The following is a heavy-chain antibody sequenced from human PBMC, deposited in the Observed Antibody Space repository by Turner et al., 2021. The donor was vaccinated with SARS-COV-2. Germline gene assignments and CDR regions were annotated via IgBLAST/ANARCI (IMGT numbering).Heavy chain of an antibody. V-gene: IGHV3-7*01. CDR3: AREQGVTTGPFDY. Sequence: EVQLVESGVGLVRPGGSLSLSCAASGFTFSSYWMSWVRQAPGKGLEWVANIKQDGSEKYYVDSVKGRFTISRDNAKNSLYLQMNSLRAEDTDVYYCAREQGVTTGPFDYWGQGTLVTVSS. D-gene: IGHD4-4*01. J-gene: IGHJ4*02. CDR2: IKQDGSEK. CDR1: GFTFSSYW.